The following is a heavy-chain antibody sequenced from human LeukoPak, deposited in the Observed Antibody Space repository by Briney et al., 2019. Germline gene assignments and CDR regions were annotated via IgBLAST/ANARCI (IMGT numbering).Heavy chain of an antibody. J-gene: IGHJ4*02. Sequence: GGSLRLSCAASGFTFSSYAMSWVRQAPGKGLEWVSGISGSGGSTYYADSVKGRFTISRDNSKNTLYLQMNSLRAEDTAVYYCAKDAIVVVVAATPGGCYFDYWGQGTLVTVSS. V-gene: IGHV3-23*01. CDR1: GFTFSSYA. D-gene: IGHD2-15*01. CDR3: AKDAIVVVVAATPGGCYFDY. CDR2: ISGSGGST.